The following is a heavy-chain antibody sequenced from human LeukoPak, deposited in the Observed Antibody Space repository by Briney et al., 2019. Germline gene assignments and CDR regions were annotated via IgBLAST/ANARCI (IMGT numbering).Heavy chain of an antibody. CDR1: GLALSTPGLG. D-gene: IGHD7-27*01. J-gene: IGHJ5*02. Sequence: SGATLSNPTHTFTLTCNFSGLALSTPGLGVGWIGQPAGKALEWLALNYWHDDKRYSTSVKSRLTNTKVNSKNQVVLTMTDMDSVDTATYYCKDWGLPNNHLWGQGTLVTVSS. CDR3: KDWGLPNNHL. CDR2: NYWHDDK. V-gene: IGHV2-5*01.